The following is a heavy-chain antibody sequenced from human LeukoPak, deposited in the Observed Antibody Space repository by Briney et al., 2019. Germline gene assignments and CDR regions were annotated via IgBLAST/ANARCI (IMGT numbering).Heavy chain of an antibody. Sequence: SETLSLTCTVSGGSISSYYWSWIRQPPGKGLEWIGYIYYSGSTNYIPSLKSRVTISVDTSKNQFSLKLSSVTAADTAVYYCARGLAYCGGDCYNYWGQGTLVTVSS. CDR2: IYYSGST. J-gene: IGHJ4*02. CDR3: ARGLAYCGGDCYNY. D-gene: IGHD2-21*02. V-gene: IGHV4-59*01. CDR1: GGSISSYY.